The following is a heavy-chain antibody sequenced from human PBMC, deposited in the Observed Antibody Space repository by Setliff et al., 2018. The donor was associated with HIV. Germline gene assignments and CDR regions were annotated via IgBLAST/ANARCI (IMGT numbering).Heavy chain of an antibody. Sequence: ASVKVSCKASGYTFIGDYMHWVRQSPGQGLEWMGWINPHSGGTNFAQKLQGRATMTRDTSISTAYMVLSRLRSDDTAVYYGARGGLATGAFDIWGQGTMVTVSS. CDR3: ARGGLATGAFDI. V-gene: IGHV1-2*02. J-gene: IGHJ3*02. CDR2: INPHSGGT. CDR1: GYTFIGDY. D-gene: IGHD5-12*01.